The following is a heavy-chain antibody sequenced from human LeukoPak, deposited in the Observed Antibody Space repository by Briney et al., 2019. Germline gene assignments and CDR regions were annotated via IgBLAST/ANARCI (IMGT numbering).Heavy chain of an antibody. Sequence: SGGSLRLSCAPSGFTFDDYAMHWVRHAPGKGLEWVSGISWNSGSIGYADSVKGRFTISRDNAKNSLYLQMNSLRAEDTALYYCAKDLNPMGYCSSTSCYGLDYWGQGTLVTVSS. J-gene: IGHJ4*02. CDR1: GFTFDDYA. CDR3: AKDLNPMGYCSSTSCYGLDY. D-gene: IGHD2-2*01. V-gene: IGHV3-9*01. CDR2: ISWNSGSI.